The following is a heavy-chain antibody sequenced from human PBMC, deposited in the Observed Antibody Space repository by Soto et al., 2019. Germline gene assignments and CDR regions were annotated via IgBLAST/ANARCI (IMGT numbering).Heavy chain of an antibody. CDR1: GFTFGDYA. D-gene: IGHD1-1*01. Sequence: PGGSLRLSCTASGFTFGDYAMSWFRQAPGKGLAWVAFIRSKANSGTTEYAASVKGTFTISRDDSKSIAYLQMNSLKTEDTAVYYCTREGGVENYYCYYGMDVWGQGTTVTVSS. V-gene: IGHV3-49*03. CDR2: IRSKANSGTT. CDR3: TREGGVENYYCYYGMDV. J-gene: IGHJ6*02.